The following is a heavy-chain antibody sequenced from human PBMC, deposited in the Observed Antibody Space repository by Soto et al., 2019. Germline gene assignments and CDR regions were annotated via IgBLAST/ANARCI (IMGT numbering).Heavy chain of an antibody. J-gene: IGHJ4*02. CDR3: ARGLGATDY. Sequence: QVQLQQWGAGLLKPSETLSLTCSVYGESLNGYYWTWIRQPPGKGLEWIGEIHYSGSTSYNPSLKSRVNMSMDLSKNQFSLRLTSVTAADTAVYYCARGLGATDYWGQGTLVTVSS. CDR2: IHYSGST. CDR1: GESLNGYY. V-gene: IGHV4-34*01. D-gene: IGHD2-15*01.